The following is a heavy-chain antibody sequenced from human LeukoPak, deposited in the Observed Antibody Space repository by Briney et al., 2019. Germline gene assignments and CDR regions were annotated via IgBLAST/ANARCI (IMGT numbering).Heavy chain of an antibody. V-gene: IGHV3-33*01. CDR2: IWYDGSNK. D-gene: IGHD2-21*02. CDR3: ARAHIVVVTAVLGPPVDY. Sequence: GGSLRLSCAASRFTFSSYGMHWVRQAPGKGLEWVAVIWYDGSNKYYADSVKGRFTISRDNSKNTLYLQMNSLRAEDTAVYYCARAHIVVVTAVLGPPVDYWGQGTLVTVSS. J-gene: IGHJ4*02. CDR1: RFTFSSYG.